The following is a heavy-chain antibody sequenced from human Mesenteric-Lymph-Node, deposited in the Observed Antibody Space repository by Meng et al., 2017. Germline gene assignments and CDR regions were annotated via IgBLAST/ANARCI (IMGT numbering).Heavy chain of an antibody. J-gene: IGHJ4*02. CDR2: INPNSGGT. D-gene: IGHD4-23*01. Sequence: ASVKVSCKASGYTFAGYYMHWVRQAPGQGLEWMGWINPNSGGTNYAQKFQGRVTMTTDTSTNTAYLEMRSLRSDDTAVFYCARYDYGGNSMSFDYWGQGTLVTVSS. CDR1: GYTFAGYY. V-gene: IGHV1-2*02. CDR3: ARYDYGGNSMSFDY.